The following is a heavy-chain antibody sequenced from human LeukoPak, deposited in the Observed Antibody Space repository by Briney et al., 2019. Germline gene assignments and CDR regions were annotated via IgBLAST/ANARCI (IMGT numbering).Heavy chain of an antibody. J-gene: IGHJ6*03. D-gene: IGHD3-3*01. CDR1: GGTFSSYA. CDR3: AGSYDFWSGYYKSYYYYYMDV. Sequence: ASVKVSCKASGGTFSSYAISWVRQAPGQGLEWMGGIIPIFGTANYAQKFQGRVTITADKSTSTAYMELSSLRPEDTAVYYCAGSYDFWSGYYKSYYYYYMDVWGKGTTVTVSS. V-gene: IGHV1-69*06. CDR2: IIPIFGTA.